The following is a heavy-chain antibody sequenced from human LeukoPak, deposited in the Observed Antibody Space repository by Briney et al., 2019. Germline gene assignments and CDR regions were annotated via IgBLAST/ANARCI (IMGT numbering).Heavy chain of an antibody. CDR2: IWYDGSNK. CDR3: ATETGPYYFDY. Sequence: GGSLRLSCAASGFTFSSYGMHWVRQAPDKGLEWVAVIWYDGSNKYYADSVKGRFTISRDNSKNTLYLQMNSLRAEDTAVYYCATETGPYYFDYWGQGTLVTVSS. J-gene: IGHJ4*02. D-gene: IGHD1-1*01. CDR1: GFTFSSYG. V-gene: IGHV3-33*01.